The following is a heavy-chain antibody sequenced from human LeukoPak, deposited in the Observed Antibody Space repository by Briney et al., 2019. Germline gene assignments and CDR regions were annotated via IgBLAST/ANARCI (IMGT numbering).Heavy chain of an antibody. D-gene: IGHD3-9*01. CDR1: GFTFSNYW. V-gene: IGHV3-7*03. Sequence: GGSLRLSCAGSGFTFSNYWMSWVRQAPGKGLEWVANIKQDGSGKYYVNSVKGRFSISRDNAKNSLYLQMNSLRADDTAVYYCARAGYYDILTGYSNYYYYYMDVWGKGTTVTVSS. CDR3: ARAGYYDILTGYSNYYYYYMDV. CDR2: IKQDGSGK. J-gene: IGHJ6*03.